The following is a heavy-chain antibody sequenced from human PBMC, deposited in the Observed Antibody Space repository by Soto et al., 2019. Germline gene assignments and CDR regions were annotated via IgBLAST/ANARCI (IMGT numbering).Heavy chain of an antibody. D-gene: IGHD5-18*01. CDR2: IYWDDDK. V-gene: IGHV2-5*02. CDR1: GFSLSTSGVG. Sequence: QITLKESGPTLVKPTQTLTLTCTFSGFSLSTSGVGVGWIRQPPGKALEWLALIYWDDDKRYSPSLKRRLTITKEASKNQVVLTMTNIDPVDTATYYCAHIRRGYSYGYDAFDLWGQGTMVTVSS. J-gene: IGHJ3*01. CDR3: AHIRRGYSYGYDAFDL.